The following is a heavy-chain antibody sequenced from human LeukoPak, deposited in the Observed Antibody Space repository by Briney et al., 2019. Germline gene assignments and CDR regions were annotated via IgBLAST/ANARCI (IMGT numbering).Heavy chain of an antibody. D-gene: IGHD1-26*01. CDR1: GFTFSSYG. J-gene: IGHJ4*02. Sequence: PGGTLRLSCAASGFTFSSYGMSWVRQAPGKGLEWVSAISGSGGSTYYADSVKGRFTISRDNSKNTLYLQMNSLRAEDTAVYYCARSRSVGPSWYFDYWGQGTLVTVSS. CDR2: ISGSGGST. V-gene: IGHV3-23*01. CDR3: ARSRSVGPSWYFDY.